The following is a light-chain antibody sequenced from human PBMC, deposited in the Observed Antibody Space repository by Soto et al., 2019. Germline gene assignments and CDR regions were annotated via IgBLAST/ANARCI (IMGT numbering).Light chain of an antibody. CDR1: SSDVGGYNY. Sequence: QAVVTQPASVSGSPGHSITISCTGTSSDVGGYNYVSWYQQHPGKAPKLMIFDVTNRPSGVSSRFSGSKSGNTASLTISGLQAEDEADYYCSSYASGSTLVVFGGGTQLTVL. CDR3: SSYASGSTLVV. CDR2: DVT. J-gene: IGLJ7*01. V-gene: IGLV2-14*03.